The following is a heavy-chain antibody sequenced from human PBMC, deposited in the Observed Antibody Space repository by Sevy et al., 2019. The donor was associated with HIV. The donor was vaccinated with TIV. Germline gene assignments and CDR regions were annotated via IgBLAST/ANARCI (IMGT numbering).Heavy chain of an antibody. CDR2: VNWNGGST. J-gene: IGHJ4*02. D-gene: IGHD6-13*01. Sequence: GGSLSLSCAASGFTFDDYGMSWVRQAPGKGLEWVCGVNWNGGSTAYADSMKGRFTISRDNAKNSLYLQMNNLRAEDTALYYCARVSGQQLVGGSFDYWGQGTLVTVSS. V-gene: IGHV3-20*04. CDR3: ARVSGQQLVGGSFDY. CDR1: GFTFDDYG.